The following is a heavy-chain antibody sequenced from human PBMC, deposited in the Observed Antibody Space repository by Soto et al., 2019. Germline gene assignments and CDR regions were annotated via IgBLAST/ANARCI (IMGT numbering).Heavy chain of an antibody. CDR1: GFTFSTHG. V-gene: IGHV3-33*01. Sequence: PGGSLRLSCAASGFTFSTHGMHWVRQAPGKGLEWVAVMWYDGSNKYYADSVKGRFSISRVNSKNTLYLEMNSLRAEDTAVYYCARDPRGYSYPPDSWGQGTLVTVSS. D-gene: IGHD5-18*01. CDR2: MWYDGSNK. CDR3: ARDPRGYSYPPDS. J-gene: IGHJ4*02.